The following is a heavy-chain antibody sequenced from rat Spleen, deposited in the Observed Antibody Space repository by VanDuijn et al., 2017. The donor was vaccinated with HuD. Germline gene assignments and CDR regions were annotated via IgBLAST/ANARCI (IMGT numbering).Heavy chain of an antibody. V-gene: IGHV5-31*01. D-gene: IGHD1-7*01. CDR2: ITNTGGST. J-gene: IGHJ4*01. CDR1: GFTFNHYW. Sequence: EVQLVESGGGLVQPGRSLKLSCVASGFTFNHYWMTWIRQAPGKGLEWVASITNTGGSTYYPDSVKGRFTISRDNAKSTLYLQMNSLRSEDTATYYCTRGHTMGMTNWFAYWGQGASVTVSS. CDR3: TRGHTMGMTNWFAY.